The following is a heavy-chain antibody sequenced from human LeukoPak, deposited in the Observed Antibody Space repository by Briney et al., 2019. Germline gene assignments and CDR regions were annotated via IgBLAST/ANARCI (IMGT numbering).Heavy chain of an antibody. J-gene: IGHJ4*02. CDR1: GYTFTSYD. CDR3: ARGPPNWGYDD. Sequence: ASVNVSCKASGYTFTSYDFNWVRQATGQRPEWMGWMSPNSGDTGYAQKFQDRVTMTRNTSISTAYMELSSLRSDDTAVYYCARGPPNWGYDDWGPGTLVTVSS. V-gene: IGHV1-8*01. D-gene: IGHD7-27*01. CDR2: MSPNSGDT.